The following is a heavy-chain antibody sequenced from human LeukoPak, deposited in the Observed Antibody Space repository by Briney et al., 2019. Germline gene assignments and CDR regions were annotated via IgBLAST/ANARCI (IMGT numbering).Heavy chain of an antibody. V-gene: IGHV4-31*03. D-gene: IGHD6-6*01. J-gene: IGHJ4*02. CDR2: IYYSGST. Sequence: SETLSLTCTVSGGSISSGGYYWSWIRQHPGKGLEWIGYIYYSGSTYYNPSIKSRVTISVDTSKNQFSLKLSSVTAADTAVYYCARAGYSSSSEIDYWGQGTLVTVSS. CDR3: ARAGYSSSSEIDY. CDR1: GGSISSGGYY.